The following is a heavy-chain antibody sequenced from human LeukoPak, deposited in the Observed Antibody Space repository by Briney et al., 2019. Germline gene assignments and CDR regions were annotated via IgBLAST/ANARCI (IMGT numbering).Heavy chain of an antibody. J-gene: IGHJ5*02. Sequence: TSETLSLTYTVSGGSISSSSYYWGWIRQPPGKGLEWIGSIYYSGSTYYNPSLKSRVTISVDTSKNQFSLKLISVTAADTAVYYCGRHAGGVMRTLYWFDPWGQGNPVTVSS. CDR2: IYYSGST. D-gene: IGHD3-16*01. CDR3: GRHAGGVMRTLYWFDP. CDR1: GGSISSSSYY. V-gene: IGHV4-39*01.